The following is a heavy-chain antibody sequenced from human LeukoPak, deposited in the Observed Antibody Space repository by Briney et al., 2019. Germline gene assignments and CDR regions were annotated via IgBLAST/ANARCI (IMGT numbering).Heavy chain of an antibody. Sequence: GASVKVSCKASGYTFTSYDINWVRQATGQGLEWMGWVNPNSGNTGFAQRFQGRVTMTRNTSISTAYMALNSLRAEDTAVYNCVKDPCSSTSCYSVYWGQGTLVTVSS. CDR3: VKDPCSSTSCYSVY. J-gene: IGHJ4*02. CDR2: VNPNSGNT. D-gene: IGHD2-2*01. CDR1: GYTFTSYD. V-gene: IGHV1-8*01.